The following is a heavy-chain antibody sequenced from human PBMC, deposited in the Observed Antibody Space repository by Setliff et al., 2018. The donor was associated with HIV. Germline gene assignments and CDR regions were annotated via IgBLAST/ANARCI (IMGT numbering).Heavy chain of an antibody. D-gene: IGHD2-15*01. Sequence: LSLSCAASGFTFDDYAMHWVRQAPGKGLEWVGRIRNRANSYTTEYAASVKGRFTISRDDSKNSLSLQINSLRAEDTAVYYCIRGVICSGGNCNYYYYMDVWGKGTTVTVSS. CDR2: IRNRANSYTT. J-gene: IGHJ6*03. CDR3: IRGVICSGGNCNYYYYMDV. CDR1: GFTFDDYA. V-gene: IGHV3-72*01.